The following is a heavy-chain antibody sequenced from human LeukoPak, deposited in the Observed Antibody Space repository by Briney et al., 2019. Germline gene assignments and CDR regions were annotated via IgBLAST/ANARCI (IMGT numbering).Heavy chain of an antibody. V-gene: IGHV1-18*01. CDR1: GYTFTSYA. CDR2: ISAYNGNT. D-gene: IGHD3-10*01. J-gene: IGHJ5*02. Sequence: SLKLSCKASGYTFTSYAISWVRQAPGQGLEWMACISAYNGNTNYAQKLKGRFTMTRDTSTSTAYMELSSLRSDDTAVYYCARAGNYYGSGSQTEDWFDPWGQGTLVTVSS. CDR3: ARAGNYYGSGSQTEDWFDP.